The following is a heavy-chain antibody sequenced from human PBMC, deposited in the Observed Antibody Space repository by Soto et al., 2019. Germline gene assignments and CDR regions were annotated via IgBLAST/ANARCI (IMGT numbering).Heavy chain of an antibody. CDR3: AGLHGVAVGFRVAY. V-gene: IGHV4-34*01. J-gene: IGHJ4*02. D-gene: IGHD6-19*01. Sequence: SETLSLTCAVYGGSFRAYFWSWIRQPPGKGLEWLGDISHSGSSNYNPSLKSRVTISIETSKNQFSLKLDSVTAADTAVYYCAGLHGVAVGFRVAYWGQGTPVTVSS. CDR2: ISHSGSS. CDR1: GGSFRAYF.